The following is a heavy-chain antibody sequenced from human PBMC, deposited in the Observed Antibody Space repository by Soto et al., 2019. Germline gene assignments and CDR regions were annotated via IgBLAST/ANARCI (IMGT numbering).Heavy chain of an antibody. J-gene: IGHJ4*02. CDR1: GITVSSNY. V-gene: IGHV3-66*01. D-gene: IGHD2-2*01. CDR2: IYTGGST. Sequence: EVQLVESGGDLVQPGGSLRLSCAASGITVSSNYMSWVRQAPGKGLEWVSVIYTGGSTYYADSVKGRFTISRDNSKNTLYRQMNSLRAEDTAVYYCARERCFSTRCHLGDYWGQGTLVTVSS. CDR3: ARERCFSTRCHLGDY.